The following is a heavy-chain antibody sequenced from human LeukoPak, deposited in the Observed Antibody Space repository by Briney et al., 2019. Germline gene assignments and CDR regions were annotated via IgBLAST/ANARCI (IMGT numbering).Heavy chain of an antibody. CDR2: ISSSGSTI. J-gene: IGHJ5*02. CDR1: GFTFSSYE. CDR3: AREVAIGMRFDP. Sequence: PGGSLRLSCAASGFTFSSYEMNWVRQAPGKGLEWVSYISSSGSTIYYADSVKGRFTISRDNAKNSLYLQMNSLRAEDTAVYYCAREVAIGMRFDPWGQGTLVTVSS. V-gene: IGHV3-48*03. D-gene: IGHD2-21*01.